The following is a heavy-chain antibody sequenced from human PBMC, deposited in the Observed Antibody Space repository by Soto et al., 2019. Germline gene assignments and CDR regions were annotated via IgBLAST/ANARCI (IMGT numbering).Heavy chain of an antibody. J-gene: IGHJ4*02. CDR3: ARGGYSSGWYDYYFDY. V-gene: IGHV3-66*01. Sequence: PGGSMRLSCAASGFTVSSNYMGWVLQAPGKGLQWVSVIYSGGSTYYADSVKGRFTISRDNSKNTLYLQMNSLRAEDTAVYYCARGGYSSGWYDYYFDYWGPGTLVTVSS. D-gene: IGHD6-19*01. CDR2: IYSGGST. CDR1: GFTVSSNY.